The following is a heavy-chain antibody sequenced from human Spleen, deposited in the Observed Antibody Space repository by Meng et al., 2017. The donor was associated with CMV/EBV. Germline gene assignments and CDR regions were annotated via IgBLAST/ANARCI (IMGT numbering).Heavy chain of an antibody. J-gene: IGHJ4*02. V-gene: IGHV3-30*04. CDR3: ARDLGGGRITISYFDY. CDR2: ISYDGSNK. D-gene: IGHD3-9*01. Sequence: LSLTCAASGFTFSSYAMHWVRQAPGKGLEWVAVISYDGSNKYYADSVKGRFTISRDNSKNTLYLQMNSLRAEDTAVYYCARDLGGGRITISYFDYWGQGTLVTVSS. CDR1: GFTFSSYA.